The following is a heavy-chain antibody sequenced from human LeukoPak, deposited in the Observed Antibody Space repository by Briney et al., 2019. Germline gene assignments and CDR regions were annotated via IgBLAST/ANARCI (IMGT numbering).Heavy chain of an antibody. D-gene: IGHD3-3*01. Sequence: PSETLSLTCAVYGGSFSGYYWSWIRQPPGKGLEWIGEINHSGSTNYNPSLKSRVTISVDTSKNQFSLKLSSVTAADTAVYYCASAYYDFWSGLGYWGQGTLVTVSS. CDR3: ASAYYDFWSGLGY. CDR2: INHSGST. CDR1: GGSFSGYY. J-gene: IGHJ4*02. V-gene: IGHV4-34*01.